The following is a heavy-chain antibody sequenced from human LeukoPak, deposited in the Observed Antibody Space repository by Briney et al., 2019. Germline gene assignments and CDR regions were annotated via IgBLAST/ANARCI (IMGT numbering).Heavy chain of an antibody. CDR1: RFTFSSYS. Sequence: GGSLRLSCAASRFTFSSYSMNWVRQAPGKGLEWVSYISSSSSTIYYADSVKGRFTISRDNAKNSLYLQMNSLRAEDTAVYYCAREFHNWNDGVNWFDPWGQGTLVTVSS. V-gene: IGHV3-48*01. CDR3: AREFHNWNDGVNWFDP. D-gene: IGHD1-20*01. CDR2: ISSSSSTI. J-gene: IGHJ5*02.